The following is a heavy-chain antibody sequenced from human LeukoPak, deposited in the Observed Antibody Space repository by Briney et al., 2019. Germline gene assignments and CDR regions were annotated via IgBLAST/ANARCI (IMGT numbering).Heavy chain of an antibody. CDR2: IYSCGST. D-gene: IGHD3-22*01. J-gene: IGHJ3*02. Sequence: PGGSLRLSCAASGFTVSSNYMSWVRQAPGKGLEWVSVIYSCGSTYYADSVKGRFTISRDNSKNTLYLQMNSLRAEDTAVYYCARSMSLRENSSGYYPRDAFDIWGQGTMVTVSS. CDR3: ARSMSLRENSSGYYPRDAFDI. V-gene: IGHV3-53*01. CDR1: GFTVSSNY.